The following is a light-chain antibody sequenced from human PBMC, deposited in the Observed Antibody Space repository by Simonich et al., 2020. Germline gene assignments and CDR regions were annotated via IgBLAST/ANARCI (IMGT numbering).Light chain of an antibody. CDR2: GVS. J-gene: IGLJ2*01. V-gene: IGLV2-14*03. CDR3: CSYAGSSNVV. CDR1: SSDVGGYNY. Sequence: QSALTQPASVSGSPGQSIPISCTGTSSDVGGYNYVSWYQHHPGKAPKLMIYGVSKRPSGVYNRFSGSKSGNTASLTISGLQAEDEADYYCCSYAGSSNVVFGGGTKLTVL.